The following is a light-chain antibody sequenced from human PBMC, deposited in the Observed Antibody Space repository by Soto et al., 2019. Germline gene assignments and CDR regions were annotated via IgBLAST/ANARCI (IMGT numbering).Light chain of an antibody. CDR3: SSYTSSNTYV. J-gene: IGLJ1*01. CDR1: SRDVGAYNY. Sequence: QSVLTQPASVSGSPGQSITISCTGTSRDVGAYNYVSWYQQHPGKAPKLMIYDVSNRPSGVSNRFSGSKSGNTASLTISGLQAEDEADYYCSSYTSSNTYVFGTGTKVTVL. V-gene: IGLV2-14*03. CDR2: DVS.